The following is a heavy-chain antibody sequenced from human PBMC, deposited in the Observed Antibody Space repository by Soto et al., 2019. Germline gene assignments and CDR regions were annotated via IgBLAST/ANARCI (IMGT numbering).Heavy chain of an antibody. CDR3: ARVSYYDSSGYYPDY. J-gene: IGHJ4*02. CDR2: IIPIFGTA. Sequence: GASVKVSCKASGGTFSSYAISWVRQAPGQGLEWMGGIIPIFGTANYAPKFQGRVTVTADESTSTAYMELSSLRSEDTAVYYCARVSYYDSSGYYPDYWGQGTLVTVSS. V-gene: IGHV1-69*13. D-gene: IGHD3-22*01. CDR1: GGTFSSYA.